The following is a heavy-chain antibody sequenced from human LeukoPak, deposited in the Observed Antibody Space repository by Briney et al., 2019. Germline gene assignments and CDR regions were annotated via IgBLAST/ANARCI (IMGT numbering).Heavy chain of an antibody. CDR3: AKEALPGIPVAGRVY. D-gene: IGHD6-19*01. V-gene: IGHV3-23*01. Sequence: GGSLRLSCTTSGFHFNTYSMSWVRQSPGKGLEWVSAINDDTPYYRDSVKGRFTVSRDKSKDTLYLQMNSLRAEDTAVYYCAKEALPGIPVAGRVYWGQGALVTVSS. CDR2: INDDTP. CDR1: GFHFNTYS. J-gene: IGHJ4*02.